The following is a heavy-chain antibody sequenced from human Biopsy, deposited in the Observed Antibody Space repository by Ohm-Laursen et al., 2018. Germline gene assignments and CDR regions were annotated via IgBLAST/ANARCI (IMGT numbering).Heavy chain of an antibody. CDR3: ARLTGDYIWGNWRINHDPFDI. D-gene: IGHD3-16*01. CDR2: VSHSGST. J-gene: IGHJ3*02. V-gene: IGHV4-34*01. Sequence: SETLSLTCTVSGGSISGYYWSWIRQTPGKGLEWIGEVSHSGSTNYNPSLKSRVTISVDTSKNQFSLNPSSVTAADTAVYYCARLTGDYIWGNWRINHDPFDIWDQGTSVTVSS. CDR1: GGSISGYY.